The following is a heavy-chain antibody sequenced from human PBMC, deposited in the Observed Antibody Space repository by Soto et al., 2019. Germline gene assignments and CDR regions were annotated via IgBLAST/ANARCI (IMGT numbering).Heavy chain of an antibody. J-gene: IGHJ3*02. V-gene: IGHV3-23*01. D-gene: IGHD5-12*01. CDR3: AKMDHSCYGVLGAFDI. CDR2: ISGSGGST. CDR1: GFTFSSYA. Sequence: EVPLLESGGGLVQPGGSLRLSCAASGFTFSSYAMSWVRQAPGKGLEWVSAISGSGGSTYYADSVKRRFTISRDNSKNTLYLQMNSLRAEDTAVYYCAKMDHSCYGVLGAFDIWGQGTMVTVSS.